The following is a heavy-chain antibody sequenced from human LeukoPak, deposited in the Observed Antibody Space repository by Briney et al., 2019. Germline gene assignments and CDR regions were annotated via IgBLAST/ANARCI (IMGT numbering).Heavy chain of an antibody. CDR1: GFTFSSYA. CDR2: ISGSGGST. V-gene: IGHV3-23*01. D-gene: IGHD3-10*01. CDR3: AKDGDPYYSGSGSYCRWFDP. J-gene: IGHJ5*02. Sequence: PGGSLRLSCAASGFTFSSYAMSWVRQAPGKGLEWVSAISGSGGSTYYADPVKGRFTISRDNSKNTLYLQMNSLRAEDTAVYYCAKDGDPYYSGSGSYCRWFDPWGQGTLVTVSS.